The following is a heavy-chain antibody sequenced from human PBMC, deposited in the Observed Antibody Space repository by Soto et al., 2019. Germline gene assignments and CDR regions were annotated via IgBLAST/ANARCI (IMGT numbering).Heavy chain of an antibody. CDR1: GFTFDDHA. V-gene: IGHV3-9*01. CDR2: LNWDSGSI. CDR3: SKLARGGSSRPDY. D-gene: IGHD6-13*01. Sequence: EVQLVESGGGLVQPGRSLRLSCAASGFTFDDHAMHWVRQAPGKGLEWVSGLNWDSGSISYADSVKGRFTISRDNAKNSLYLQMNSLRAEDTALYYCSKLARGGSSRPDYWGQGTLVTVSS. J-gene: IGHJ4*02.